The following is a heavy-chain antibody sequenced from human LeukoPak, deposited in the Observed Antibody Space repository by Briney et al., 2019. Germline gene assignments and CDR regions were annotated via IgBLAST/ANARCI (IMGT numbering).Heavy chain of an antibody. CDR2: ISYDGSNK. J-gene: IGHJ4*02. CDR3: ARDRRDYFDY. CDR1: GFTFSSYA. V-gene: IGHV3-30-3*01. Sequence: GGSLRLSCAASGFTFSSYAMSWVRQAPGKGLEWVAVISYDGSNKYYADSVKGRFTISRDNSKNTLYLQMNSLRAEDTAVYYCARDRRDYFDYWGQGTLVTVSS.